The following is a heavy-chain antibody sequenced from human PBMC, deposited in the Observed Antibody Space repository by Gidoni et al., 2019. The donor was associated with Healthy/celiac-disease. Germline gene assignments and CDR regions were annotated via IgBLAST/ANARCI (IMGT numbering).Heavy chain of an antibody. D-gene: IGHD3-22*01. CDR2: INHSGST. CDR1: GGSFSGYY. V-gene: IGHV4-34*01. J-gene: IGHJ3*02. Sequence: QVQLQQWGAGLLKPSETLSLTCAVYGGSFSGYYWSWIRHPPGKGLEWIGEINHSGSTNYTPSLKSRVTISVDTSKNQFSLKLSSVTAADTAVYYCARGEPQLYYYDSSGYYFDGAFDIWGQGTMVTVSS. CDR3: ARGEPQLYYYDSSGYYFDGAFDI.